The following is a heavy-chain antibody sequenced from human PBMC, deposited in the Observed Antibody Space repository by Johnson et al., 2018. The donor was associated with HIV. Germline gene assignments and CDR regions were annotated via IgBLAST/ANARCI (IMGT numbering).Heavy chain of an antibody. V-gene: IGHV3-30*04. CDR2: ISYDGSNK. D-gene: IGHD1-14*01. CDR3: AVLPTYRNDAFDI. J-gene: IGHJ3*02. Sequence: QVQLVESGGGVVQPGRSLRLSCAASGFTFSSYAMHWVRQAPGKGLEWVAVISYDGSNKYYADSVKGRFTISRDNAKNSLYLQMNSLRAEDTAVYCCAVLPTYRNDAFDIWCQGTMVTVSS. CDR1: GFTFSSYA.